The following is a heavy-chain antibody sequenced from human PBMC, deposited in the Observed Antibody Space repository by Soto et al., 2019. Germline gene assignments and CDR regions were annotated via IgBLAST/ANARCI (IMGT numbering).Heavy chain of an antibody. CDR2: IYSGGST. V-gene: IGHV3-53*01. D-gene: IGHD3-3*01. CDR1: GFTVSSNY. Sequence: GGSLRLSCAASGFTVSSNYMSWVRQAPGKGLEWVSVIYSGGSTYYADSVKGRFTISRDSSKNTLYLQMNSLRAEDTAVYYCAGGVLRFLEWPDAFDIWGQGTMVTVSS. J-gene: IGHJ3*02. CDR3: AGGVLRFLEWPDAFDI.